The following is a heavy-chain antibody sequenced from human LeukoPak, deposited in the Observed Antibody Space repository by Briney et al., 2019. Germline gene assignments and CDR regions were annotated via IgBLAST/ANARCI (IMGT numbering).Heavy chain of an antibody. J-gene: IGHJ4*02. V-gene: IGHV4-59*12. CDR1: GGSISSYY. CDR3: SISAAGFFDF. Sequence: SETLSLTCTVSGGSISSYYWGWIRQPPGKGLEWIGYIYYSGSTNYNPSLKSRVTISVDRSKNQFSLKLSSVTAADTAVYYCSISAAGFFDFWGQGILVTVSS. CDR2: IYYSGST. D-gene: IGHD6-13*01.